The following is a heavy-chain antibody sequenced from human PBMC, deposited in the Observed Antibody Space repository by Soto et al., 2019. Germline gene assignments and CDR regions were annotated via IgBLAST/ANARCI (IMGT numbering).Heavy chain of an antibody. CDR3: ARDREDIVVVVAATGFDY. CDR1: GYTFTSYA. Sequence: GASVKVSCKSSGYTFTSYAMHWVRQAPGQRLEWMGWINAGNGNTKYSQKFQGRVTITRDTSASTAYMELSSLRSEDTAVYYCARDREDIVVVVAATGFDYWGQGTLVTVSS. V-gene: IGHV1-3*01. D-gene: IGHD2-15*01. J-gene: IGHJ4*02. CDR2: INAGNGNT.